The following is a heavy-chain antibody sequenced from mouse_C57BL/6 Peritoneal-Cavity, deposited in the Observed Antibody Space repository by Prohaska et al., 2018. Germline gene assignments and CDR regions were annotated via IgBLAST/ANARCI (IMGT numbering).Heavy chain of an antibody. V-gene: IGHV4-1*01. J-gene: IGHJ3*01. Sequence: EVKLLQSGGGLVQPGGSLKLSCAASGIDFSSYWMSWVRRAPGTGLEWIGEINPDSSTIKYVPSLKDKFIISRDNAKNTLYLQMSKVRSEDTALYYCARQGANWDWFAYWGQGTLVTVSA. CDR2: INPDSSTI. CDR1: GIDFSSYW. CDR3: ARQGANWDWFAY. D-gene: IGHD4-1*01.